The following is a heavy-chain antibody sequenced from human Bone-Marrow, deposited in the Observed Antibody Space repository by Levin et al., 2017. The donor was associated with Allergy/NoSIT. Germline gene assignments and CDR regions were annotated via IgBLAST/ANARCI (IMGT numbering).Heavy chain of an antibody. CDR3: ARERGGGDAFDI. V-gene: IGHV3-11*01. CDR1: GFTFSDYY. D-gene: IGHD3-16*01. J-gene: IGHJ3*02. Sequence: GESLKISCAASGFTFSDYYMSWIRQAPGKGLEWVSYISSSGSTIYYADSVKGRFTISRDNAKNSLYLQMNSLRAEDTAVYYCARERGGGDAFDIWGQGTMVTVSS. CDR2: ISSSGSTI.